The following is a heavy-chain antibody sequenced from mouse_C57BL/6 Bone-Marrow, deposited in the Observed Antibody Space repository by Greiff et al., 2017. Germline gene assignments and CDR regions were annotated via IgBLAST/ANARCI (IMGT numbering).Heavy chain of an antibody. V-gene: IGHV1-7*01. D-gene: IGHD1-1*01. CDR2: INPSRGYP. CDR1: GYTFPSSW. Sequence: VKLQESGAELAHPGASVQLSCKASGYTFPSSWMHWVKQRPGQGLEWIGYINPSRGYPMSNQQFKATAPLPADKSSSTAYMQLSSLTNDDSAVYYCARDLYFGSTLPPLGTAWFAYGGQGALVTVSA. J-gene: IGHJ3*01. CDR3: ARDLYFGSTLPPLGTAWFAY.